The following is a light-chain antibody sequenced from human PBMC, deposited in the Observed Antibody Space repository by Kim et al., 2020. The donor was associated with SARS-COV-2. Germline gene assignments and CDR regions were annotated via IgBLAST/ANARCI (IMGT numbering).Light chain of an antibody. CDR2: AAS. CDR3: QQSYNVPHT. V-gene: IGKV1-39*01. CDR1: QSISTY. J-gene: IGKJ2*01. Sequence: SASVGDRVTITCRASQSISTYLNWYQQKPGEAPNLLINAASTLRPGVPSRFRGSGSGTDFTLTISSLQPEDFATYFCQQSYNVPHTFGQGTKLEI.